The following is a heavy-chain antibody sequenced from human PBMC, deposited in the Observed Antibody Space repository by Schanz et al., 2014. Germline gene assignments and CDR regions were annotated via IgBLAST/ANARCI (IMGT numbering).Heavy chain of an antibody. J-gene: IGHJ4*02. Sequence: EVHLVESGGGLVKPGGSLRLSCGASGFTFSDYSMNWVRQAPGKGLEWVSSISDSSSYIYYADSVKGRFTISRDNAKNARYLQMSSLRAEDTAVYYCARDRVQYSSGWYSDSWGQGTLVTVSS. CDR3: ARDRVQYSSGWYSDS. D-gene: IGHD6-19*01. V-gene: IGHV3-21*01. CDR2: ISDSSSYI. CDR1: GFTFSDYS.